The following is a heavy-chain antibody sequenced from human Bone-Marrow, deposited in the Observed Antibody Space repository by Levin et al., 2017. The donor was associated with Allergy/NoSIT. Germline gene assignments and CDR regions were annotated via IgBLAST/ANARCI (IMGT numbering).Heavy chain of an antibody. V-gene: IGHV3-48*01. CDR1: GFTFSSYS. J-gene: IGHJ5*02. CDR2: ISSSSSTI. Sequence: GESLKISCAASGFTFSSYSMNWVRQAPGKGLEWVSYISSSSSTIYYADSVKGRFTISRDNAKNSLYLQMNSLRAEDTAVYYCARDLAVTTPHRWFDPWGQGTLVTVSS. D-gene: IGHD4-11*01. CDR3: ARDLAVTTPHRWFDP.